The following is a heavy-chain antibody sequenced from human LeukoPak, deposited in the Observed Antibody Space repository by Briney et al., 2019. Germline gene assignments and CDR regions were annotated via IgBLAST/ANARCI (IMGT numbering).Heavy chain of an antibody. V-gene: IGHV3-11*01. J-gene: IGHJ3*02. CDR1: GFTFSDYY. D-gene: IGHD5-12*01. CDR3: HTTHSGYDLTIIDAVDI. CDR2: ISSSGSTI. Sequence: PGGSLRLSCAASGFTFSDYYMSWIRQAPGKGLEWVSYISSSGSTIYYADSVKGRFTISRDNAKNSLYLQMNSLRAEDTAVYYCHTTHSGYDLTIIDAVDIWGQGTMVTVSS.